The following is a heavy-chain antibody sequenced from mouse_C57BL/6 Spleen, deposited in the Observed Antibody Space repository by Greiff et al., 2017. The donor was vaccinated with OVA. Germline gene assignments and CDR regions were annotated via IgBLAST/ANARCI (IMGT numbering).Heavy chain of an antibody. D-gene: IGHD1-1*01. V-gene: IGHV2-2*01. CDR1: GFSLTSYG. J-gene: IGHJ1*03. Sequence: VQVVESGPGLVQPSQSLSITCTVSGFSLTSYGVHWVRQSPGKGLEWLGVIWSGGSTDYNAAFISRLSISKDNSKSQVFFKMNSLQADDTAIYYCARNGDYYGSSPYWYFDVWGTGTTVTVSS. CDR3: ARNGDYYGSSPYWYFDV. CDR2: IWSGGST.